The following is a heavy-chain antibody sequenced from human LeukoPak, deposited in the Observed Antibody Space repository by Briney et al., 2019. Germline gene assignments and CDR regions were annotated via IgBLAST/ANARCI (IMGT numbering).Heavy chain of an antibody. CDR2: MSNSGRTI. D-gene: IGHD6-19*01. J-gene: IGHJ4*02. V-gene: IGHV3-48*03. CDR3: ARDVGSGWFDY. CDR1: GFTFSSFE. Sequence: GGSLRLSCAASGFTFSSFEMNWVRQAPGKGLEWVSYMSNSGRTIYYTDCVKIRFTISRDNAKNSLYLQMNSLRAEDKAVYYCARDVGSGWFDYWGQGTLVTVSS.